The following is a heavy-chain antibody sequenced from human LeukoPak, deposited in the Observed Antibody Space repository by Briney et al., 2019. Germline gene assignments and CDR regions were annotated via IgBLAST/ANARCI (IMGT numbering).Heavy chain of an antibody. V-gene: IGHV3-13*05. CDR2: IGTVANP. D-gene: IGHD4/OR15-4a*01. Sequence: PGGSLRLSCAASGFTFSSYDMHWVRQATGKGLEWVSAIGTVANPFYPDSVKGRFIISRGNAKNSLYLQMNSLRAGDTAVYYCARGRGAYFDYWGQGTLVTVSS. CDR1: GFTFSSYD. CDR3: ARGRGAYFDY. J-gene: IGHJ4*02.